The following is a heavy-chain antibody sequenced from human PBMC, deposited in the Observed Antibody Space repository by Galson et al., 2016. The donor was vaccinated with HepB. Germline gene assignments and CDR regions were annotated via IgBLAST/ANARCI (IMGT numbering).Heavy chain of an antibody. J-gene: IGHJ4*02. D-gene: IGHD3-16*01. CDR1: GFTFSNFD. V-gene: IGHV3-23*01. CDR3: AKAWGGTANRLEY. Sequence: SLRLSCAASGFTFSNFDMNWVRQAPGKGLEWVSYISRSGGSSHFADSVTGRFTISRDNSKNTLYLQMNSLRAEDTAIYFCAKAWGGTANRLEYWGQGTLVTVSS. CDR2: ISRSGGSS.